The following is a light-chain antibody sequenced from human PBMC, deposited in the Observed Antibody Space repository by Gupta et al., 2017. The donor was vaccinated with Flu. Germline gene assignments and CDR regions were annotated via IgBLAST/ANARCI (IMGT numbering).Light chain of an antibody. CDR2: DDD. CDR1: NIGGKS. Sequence: SSVLTQPPSVSVAPGQTASIPCGGNNIGGKSVHWYLQKSGQAPVLVVHDDDDRPPGIPERFSGSKSGNTATLTLSRVEAGDEADYYCQVWDTNSGRVFGGGTKLTVL. J-gene: IGLJ3*02. V-gene: IGLV3-21*02. CDR3: QVWDTNSGRV.